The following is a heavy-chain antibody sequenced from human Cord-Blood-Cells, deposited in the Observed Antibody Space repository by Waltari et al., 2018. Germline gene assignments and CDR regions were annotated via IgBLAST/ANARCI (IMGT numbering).Heavy chain of an antibody. CDR2: IWYDGSNK. CDR1: GFTFSSYG. CDR3: ARGSPGYSGYDAFDI. Sequence: QVQLVVSGGGVVKPGRSLRLSCAASGFTFSSYGMHWVGQAPVKGLEWVAVIWYDGSNKYYADSVNRRFTITRDNSKNTLYLQMHSLRAEDTSVYYRARGSPGYSGYDAFDIWGQGTMVTVSS. J-gene: IGHJ3*02. D-gene: IGHD5-12*01. V-gene: IGHV3-33*01.